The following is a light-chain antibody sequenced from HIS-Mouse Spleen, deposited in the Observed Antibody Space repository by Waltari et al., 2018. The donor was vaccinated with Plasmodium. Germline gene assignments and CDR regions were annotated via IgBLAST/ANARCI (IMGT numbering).Light chain of an antibody. CDR2: AAS. Sequence: QSARTQPASVSGSPGQSITIPCTGTSSDVGGYNYVSCYQQHPGKAPNLMINAASNRPSGVSNRFSGSKSGNTASLTISGLQAEDEADYYCSSYTSSSTLVFGGGTKLTVL. CDR1: SSDVGGYNY. CDR3: SSYTSSSTLV. J-gene: IGLJ2*01. V-gene: IGLV2-14*03.